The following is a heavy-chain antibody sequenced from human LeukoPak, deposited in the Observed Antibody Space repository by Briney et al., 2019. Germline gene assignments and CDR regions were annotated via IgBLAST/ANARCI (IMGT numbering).Heavy chain of an antibody. CDR2: IYYSGST. J-gene: IGHJ6*03. CDR1: GGSISSYY. Sequence: PSETLSLTCTVSGGSISSYYWSWIRQPPGKGLEWIGYIYYSGSTNYNPSLKSRVTISVDTSKNQFSLKLSSVTAADTAVYYCANLYFAHYYYYMDVWGKGTTVTISS. CDR3: ANLYFAHYYYYMDV. D-gene: IGHD3-9*01. V-gene: IGHV4-59*12.